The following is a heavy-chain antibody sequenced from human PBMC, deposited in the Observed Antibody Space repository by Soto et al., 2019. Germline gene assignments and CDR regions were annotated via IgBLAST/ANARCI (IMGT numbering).Heavy chain of an antibody. V-gene: IGHV1-58*01. CDR3: ATHRERATYNVDY. J-gene: IGHJ4*02. CDR1: TFTFTSSA. CDR2: IVVGSGNT. D-gene: IGHD1-26*01. Sequence: QVQLVQSGPEVKKPGTSVKVSCKASTFTFTSSAVQWVRQARGQRLEWIGWIVVGSGNTKYAQNFQERVTITRGMSSGTPYVELSSLRSEDTAVYSCATHRERATYNVDYWGQGTLLTVSS.